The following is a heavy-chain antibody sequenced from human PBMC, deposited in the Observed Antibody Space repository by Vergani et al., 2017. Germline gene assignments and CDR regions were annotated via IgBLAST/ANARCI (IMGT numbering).Heavy chain of an antibody. CDR2: IYYSGST. CDR3: ARDRGTYYFDY. D-gene: IGHD3-10*01. Sequence: QLQLQESGSGLVKPSQTLSLTCAVSGGSISSGGYSWSWIRQPPGKGLEWIGYIYYSGSTYYNPSLKSRVTISVDTSKNQFSLKLSSVTAADTAVYYCARDRGTYYFDYWGQGTLVTVSS. J-gene: IGHJ4*02. CDR1: GGSISSGGYS. V-gene: IGHV4-30-2*05.